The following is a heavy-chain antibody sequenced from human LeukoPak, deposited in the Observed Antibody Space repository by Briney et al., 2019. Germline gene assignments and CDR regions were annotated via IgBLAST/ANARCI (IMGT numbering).Heavy chain of an antibody. J-gene: IGHJ6*04. CDR3: AKNARDYGDYDHYGMDV. V-gene: IGHV3-23*01. CDR1: GFIFSSYA. Sequence: PGGSLRLSCAGSGFIFSSYAMSWVRQAPGKGLEWVSGISASGGSTYYVDSVKGRFTISRDNSKNTLYLQMNSLRAEDTAVYYCAKNARDYGDYDHYGMDVWGKGTTVTVSS. D-gene: IGHD4-17*01. CDR2: ISASGGST.